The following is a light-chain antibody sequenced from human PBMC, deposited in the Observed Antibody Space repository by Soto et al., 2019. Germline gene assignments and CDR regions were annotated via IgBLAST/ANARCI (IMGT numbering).Light chain of an antibody. J-gene: IGKJ1*01. Sequence: EIVMTQSPATLSVSRGERATLSCRASQSVGSGLAWYQQKPGQAPRLLIYGASTRATGIPARFSGSGSGTEFTLTISSLQSEDFAVYYCQQYNNWPLSFGQGTKV. CDR3: QQYNNWPLS. CDR1: QSVGSG. V-gene: IGKV3D-15*01. CDR2: GAS.